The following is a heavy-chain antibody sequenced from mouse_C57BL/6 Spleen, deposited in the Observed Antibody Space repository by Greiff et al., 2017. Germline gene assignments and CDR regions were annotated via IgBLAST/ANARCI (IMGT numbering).Heavy chain of an antibody. CDR1: GYTFTSYW. CDR2: IYPGSGST. V-gene: IGHV1-55*01. D-gene: IGHD2-2*01. J-gene: IGHJ2*01. Sequence: QVQLQQPGAELVKPGASVKMSCKASGYTFTSYWITWVKQRPGQGLEWIGDIYPGSGSTTYNEKFKSKATLTVDTSSSTAYMQLSSLTSEDSADYYCARQGYGYDGGYYFDCWGQGTTLTVSS. CDR3: ARQGYGYDGGYYFDC.